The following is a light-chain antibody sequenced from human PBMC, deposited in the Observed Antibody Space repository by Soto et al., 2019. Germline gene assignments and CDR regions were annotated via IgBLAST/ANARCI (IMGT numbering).Light chain of an antibody. J-gene: IGKJ5*01. V-gene: IGKV3-20*01. CDR1: QVVCNKF. Sequence: EIALTQSPGTLSLSPGERATLSCRASQVVCNKFLAWYQQRSGQAPSLLIYAASSRATGVPDRFSGSGSGTDFTLTISRLEPEDFAVYYCQQYTNAHGITFGQGTRLEIK. CDR3: QQYTNAHGIT. CDR2: AAS.